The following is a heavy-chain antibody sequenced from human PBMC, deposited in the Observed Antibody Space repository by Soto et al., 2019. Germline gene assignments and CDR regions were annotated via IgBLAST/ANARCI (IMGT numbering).Heavy chain of an antibody. CDR3: ARENAPPYFDY. J-gene: IGHJ4*02. D-gene: IGHD2-2*01. Sequence: QVHLVESGGGVVQPGRSLRLSCAASGFSFNDFGVHWVRQAPGKGLEWVAVIWYGGKKTNYVDSVKGRFIISRDISTNMVYMQMNSLRDEDTAVYYCARENAPPYFDYWGQGTLVTVSS. V-gene: IGHV3-33*01. CDR1: GFSFNDFG. CDR2: IWYGGKKT.